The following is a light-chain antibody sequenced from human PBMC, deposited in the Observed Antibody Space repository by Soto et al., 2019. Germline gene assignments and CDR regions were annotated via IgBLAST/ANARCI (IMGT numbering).Light chain of an antibody. CDR3: EQYGDWPLT. Sequence: EIVVTQSPATLSVSPGERATLSCRASQSVGNNFAWYQQKPGQAPRLLIFATSTMATGVPARFSGSGSGTEFTLTISSLQSEDCAVYYCEQYGDWPLTFGGGAKVEIE. CDR1: QSVGNN. CDR2: ATS. V-gene: IGKV3-15*01. J-gene: IGKJ4*01.